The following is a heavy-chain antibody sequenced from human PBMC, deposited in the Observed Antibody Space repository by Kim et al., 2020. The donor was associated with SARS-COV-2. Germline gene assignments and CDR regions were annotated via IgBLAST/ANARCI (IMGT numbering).Heavy chain of an antibody. D-gene: IGHD6-19*01. J-gene: IGHJ6*02. CDR2: TYYRSKWYN. CDR3: ARDPSGWARLVNQGYHAYGMDV. CDR1: GDSVSSNSAA. V-gene: IGHV6-1*01. Sequence: SQTLSLSCAISGDSVSSNSAAWNWIRQSPSRGLEWLGRTYYRSKWYNDYAVSVKSRITINPDTSKNQFSLQLNSVTPEDTAVYYCARDPSGWARLVNQGYHAYGMDVWGQGTTVTVSS.